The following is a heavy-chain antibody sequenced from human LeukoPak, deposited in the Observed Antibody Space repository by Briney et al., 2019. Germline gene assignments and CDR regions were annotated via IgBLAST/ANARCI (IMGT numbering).Heavy chain of an antibody. CDR2: IKHDGSEE. J-gene: IGHJ5*01. CDR1: GGSISSYY. CDR3: ARTGGYSSSWFDY. Sequence: PSETLSLTCTVSGGSISSYYWSWIRQPPGKGLEWVANIKHDGSEEYYVDSVKGRFTISRDNAKNSLYLQMNSLRAEDTAVYYCARTGGYSSSWFDYWGQGTLVTVSS. D-gene: IGHD6-13*01. V-gene: IGHV3-7*01.